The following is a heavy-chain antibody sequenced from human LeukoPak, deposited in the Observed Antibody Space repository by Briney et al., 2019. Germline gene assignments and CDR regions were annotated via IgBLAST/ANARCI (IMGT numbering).Heavy chain of an antibody. J-gene: IGHJ6*03. D-gene: IGHD5-12*01. CDR1: GYIFNSYA. V-gene: IGHV1-18*01. CDR2: ITVHNGQT. Sequence: ASVRVSCKASGYIFNSYAISWVRQAPGQGLEWMGRITVHNGQTNYAQRFQGRVTMTRDTSISTAYMELSSLRSEDTAVYYCARAAGNLDIVATIEGYYYYYMDVWGKGTTVTVSS. CDR3: ARAAGNLDIVATIEGYYYYYMDV.